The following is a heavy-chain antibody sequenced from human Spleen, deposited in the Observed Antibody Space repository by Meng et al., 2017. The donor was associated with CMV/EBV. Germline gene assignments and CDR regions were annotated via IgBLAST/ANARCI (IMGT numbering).Heavy chain of an antibody. J-gene: IGHJ4*02. D-gene: IGHD3-10*01. CDR3: ARQGRVYFDF. V-gene: IGHV4-34*01. Sequence: LTCPVYGGSFSGYSWSWLRPPPGKGLEWIGEISQRGSTNYSPSFKSRLTLSVHTSERQFSLRLTSVTAADTAVYYCARQGRVYFDFWGQGALVTVSS. CDR1: GGSFSGYS. CDR2: ISQRGST.